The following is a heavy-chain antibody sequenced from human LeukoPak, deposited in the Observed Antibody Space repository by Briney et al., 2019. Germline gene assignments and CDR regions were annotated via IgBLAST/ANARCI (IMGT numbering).Heavy chain of an antibody. CDR3: ARGHCGGDCYSGYYYYYMDV. CDR1: GDSVSSNSAA. Sequence: SQTLSLTCAISGDSVSSNSAAWNWIRQSPSRGLEWLGRTYYRSKWYNDYAVSVKSRITINPDTSKNQFSLQLNSVTPEDTAVYYCARGHCGGDCYSGYYYYYMDVWGKGTTVTISS. J-gene: IGHJ6*03. V-gene: IGHV6-1*01. CDR2: TYYRSKWYN. D-gene: IGHD2-21*02.